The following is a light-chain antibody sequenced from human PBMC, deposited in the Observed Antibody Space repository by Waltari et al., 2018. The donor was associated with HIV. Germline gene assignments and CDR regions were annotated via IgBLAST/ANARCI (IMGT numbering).Light chain of an antibody. Sequence: QLVLTQSPSASASLRASVKPPCTVSSGHSHYAIAWHPHQLGKGPRYLIRLNSDGSYLKGDGILDRFSGSSSGAERYLIIPSLHADDEADYYCQTWTTGSVLFGGGTKLTVL. V-gene: IGLV4-69*01. CDR3: QTWTTGSVL. CDR2: LNSDGSY. J-gene: IGLJ2*01. CDR1: SGHSHYA.